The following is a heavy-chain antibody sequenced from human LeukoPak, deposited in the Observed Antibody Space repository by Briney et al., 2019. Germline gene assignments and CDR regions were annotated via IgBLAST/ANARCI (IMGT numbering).Heavy chain of an antibody. CDR3: AKDIQVYYYYGMDV. Sequence: GGSLRLSCAASGFTFSNYWMSWVRQAPEKGLEWVANIKPDGSETYSVDSVKGRFTISRDNAKNSLYLQMNSLRAEDTAVYYCAKDIQVYYYYGMDVWGQGTTVTVSS. CDR1: GFTFSNYW. CDR2: IKPDGSET. V-gene: IGHV3-7*03. J-gene: IGHJ6*02. D-gene: IGHD2-21*01.